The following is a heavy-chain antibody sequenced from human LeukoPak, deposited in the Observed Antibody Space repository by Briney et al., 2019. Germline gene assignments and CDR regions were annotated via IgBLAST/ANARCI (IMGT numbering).Heavy chain of an antibody. CDR2: ISASGTLT. V-gene: IGHV3-48*03. CDR3: ARDGTPSYSSGWVYMDV. J-gene: IGHJ6*04. CDR1: GFTFSSYE. Sequence: GGSLRLSCAASGFTFSSYEMNWVRQAPGKGLEWISYISASGTLTHYADSVEGRFTISRDNAKNSLYLQMNSLRGEDTAVYYCARDGTPSYSSGWVYMDVWGKGTTVTISS. D-gene: IGHD6-25*01.